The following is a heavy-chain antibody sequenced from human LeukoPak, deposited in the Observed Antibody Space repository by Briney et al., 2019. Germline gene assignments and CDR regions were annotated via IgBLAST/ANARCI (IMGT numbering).Heavy chain of an antibody. D-gene: IGHD5-18*01. CDR1: NGSICSFY. Sequence: SETPSLTCTLSNGSICSFYWTWIRQPPGKGLEWIGYIYYTGTTDYNPSLKSRVTISVDTSKNQFSLKLSSVTAADTAVYYCARGYGRYFDYWGQGTLVTVSS. V-gene: IGHV4-59*01. J-gene: IGHJ4*02. CDR3: ARGYGRYFDY. CDR2: IYYTGTT.